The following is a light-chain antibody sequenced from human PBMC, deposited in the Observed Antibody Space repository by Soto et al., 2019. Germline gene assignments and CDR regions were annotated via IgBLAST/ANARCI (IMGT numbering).Light chain of an antibody. CDR3: QQSSRSPVT. CDR2: AAS. Sequence: EIVLTQSPGTLSLSPVERATLSCGASQRISSDYLAWYQQKPGQVPRLLMSAASTRATGIPDRFTGSGSGTDFTLTISRLEPEDFAVYYCQQSSRSPVTFGQGTRLEIK. J-gene: IGKJ5*01. CDR1: QRISSDY. V-gene: IGKV3-20*01.